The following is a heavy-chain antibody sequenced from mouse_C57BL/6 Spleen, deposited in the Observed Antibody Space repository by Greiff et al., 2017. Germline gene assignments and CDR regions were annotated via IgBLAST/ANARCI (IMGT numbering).Heavy chain of an antibody. V-gene: IGHV1-72*01. J-gene: IGHJ4*01. CDR2: IDPNSGGT. Sequence: VQLKQPGAELVKPGASVKLSCKASGYTFTSYWMHWVKQRPGRGLEWIGRIDPNSGGTKYNEKFKSKATLTVDKPSSTAYMQLSSLTSEDSAVYYCASDYGSSEGAMDYWGQGTSVTVSS. CDR3: ASDYGSSEGAMDY. CDR1: GYTFTSYW. D-gene: IGHD1-1*01.